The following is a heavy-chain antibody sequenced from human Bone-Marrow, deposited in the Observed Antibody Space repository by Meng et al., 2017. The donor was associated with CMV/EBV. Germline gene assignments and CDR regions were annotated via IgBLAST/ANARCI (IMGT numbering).Heavy chain of an antibody. V-gene: IGHV3-30*02. CDR1: EFIFNNYG. J-gene: IGHJ4*02. Sequence: GESLKISCAASEFIFNNYGIHWLRQAPGKGLEWLSFIDINGENRYNVDIVKGRFIASKDKSKNTVFLQMNSLRVEDTAVYYCVGHQGGPREGVRLVWGQGTLVTVSS. D-gene: IGHD3-16*01. CDR3: VGHQGGPREGVRLV. CDR2: IDINGENR.